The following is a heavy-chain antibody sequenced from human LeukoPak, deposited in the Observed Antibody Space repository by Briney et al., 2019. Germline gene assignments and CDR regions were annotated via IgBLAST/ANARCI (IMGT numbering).Heavy chain of an antibody. CDR2: IYYSGST. CDR3: ARSTYCSSTSCQYYYYYYMDV. J-gene: IGHJ6*03. D-gene: IGHD2-2*01. V-gene: IGHV4-61*01. CDR1: GGSISSFHYN. Sequence: PSETLSLTCTVSGGSISSFHYNWDWIRQPPGKGLEWIGYIYYSGSTNYNPSLKSRVTISVDTSKNQFSLKLSSVTAADTAVYYCARSTYCSSTSCQYYYYYYMDVWGKGTTVTISS.